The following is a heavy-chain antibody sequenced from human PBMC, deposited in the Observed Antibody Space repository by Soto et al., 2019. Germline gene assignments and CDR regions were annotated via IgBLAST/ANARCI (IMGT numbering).Heavy chain of an antibody. V-gene: IGHV4-34*01. J-gene: IGHJ6*03. CDR2: INPSGST. CDR1: GRSFSGYY. Sequence: QVQLQQWGAGLLKPSETLSLTCAVYGRSFSGYYWSWIRQPPGKGLEWIGEINPSGSTNYNPSLKSRVTIAVDTSKNQFSLKLSSVTAADTAVYYCARGGNLNIGYYYYMDVWGKGTTVTVSS. CDR3: ARGGNLNIGYYYYMDV. D-gene: IGHD1-7*01.